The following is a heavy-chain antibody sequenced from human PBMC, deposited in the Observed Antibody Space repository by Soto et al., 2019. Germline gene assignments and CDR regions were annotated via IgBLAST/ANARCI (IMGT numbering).Heavy chain of an antibody. D-gene: IGHD6-13*01. CDR3: ARHLVGSSSNYYYYGMDV. Sequence: GESLKISCKGSGYSFTSYWIGWVRQMPGKGLEWMGIIYPGDSDTRYSPSFQGQVTISADKSISTAYLQWSSLKASDTAMYYCARHLVGSSSNYYYYGMDVWGQGTTVTVSS. J-gene: IGHJ6*02. CDR1: GYSFTSYW. V-gene: IGHV5-51*01. CDR2: IYPGDSDT.